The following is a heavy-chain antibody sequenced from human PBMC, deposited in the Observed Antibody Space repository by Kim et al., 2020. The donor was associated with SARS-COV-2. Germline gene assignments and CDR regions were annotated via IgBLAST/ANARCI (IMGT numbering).Heavy chain of an antibody. V-gene: IGHV3-74*01. CDR3: ARGGYGFYGMDV. Sequence: GGSLRLSCAASGFTFSSYWMHWVRQAPGKGLVWVSRINRDGSSTNHADSVKGRFTISRDNAKNTLYVQMNSLRAEDTAVYYCARGGYGFYGMDVWGQGTTVTVSS. CDR2: INRDGSST. J-gene: IGHJ6*02. CDR1: GFTFSSYW. D-gene: IGHD5-18*01.